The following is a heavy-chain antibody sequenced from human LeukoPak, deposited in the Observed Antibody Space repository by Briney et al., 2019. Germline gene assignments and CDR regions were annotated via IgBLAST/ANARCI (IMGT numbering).Heavy chain of an antibody. CDR2: IYHSGST. J-gene: IGHJ6*03. D-gene: IGHD2-2*02. CDR1: GYSISSGYY. V-gene: IGHV4-38-2*02. Sequence: PSETLSLTCAVSGYSISSGYYWGWIRQPPGKGLEWIGSIYHSGSTYYNPSLKSRVTISVDTSKNQFSLKLSSVTAADTAVYYCARDKRLVVPAAIGYYYYMDVWGKGTTVTVSS. CDR3: ARDKRLVVPAAIGYYYYMDV.